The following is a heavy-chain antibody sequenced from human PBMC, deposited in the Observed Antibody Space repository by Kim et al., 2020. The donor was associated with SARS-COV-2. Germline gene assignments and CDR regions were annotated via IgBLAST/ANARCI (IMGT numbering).Heavy chain of an antibody. CDR1: GGSFSGYY. D-gene: IGHD6-19*01. V-gene: IGHV4-34*01. CDR3: ARGTRQWLSRHYYYYMDV. CDR2: INHSGST. Sequence: SETLSLTCAVYGGSFSGYYWSWIRQPPGKGLEWIGEINHSGSTNYNPSLKSRVTISVDTSKNQISLKLSSVTAADTAVYYCARGTRQWLSRHYYYYMDVWGKGTTVTVSS. J-gene: IGHJ6*03.